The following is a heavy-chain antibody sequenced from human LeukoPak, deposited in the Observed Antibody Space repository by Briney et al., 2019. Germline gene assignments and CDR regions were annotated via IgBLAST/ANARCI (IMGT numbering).Heavy chain of an antibody. V-gene: IGHV4-59*01. Sequence: SETLSLTCTVSGGSISSYYWSWIRQPPGKGLEWTGYIYYSGSTNYNPSLKSRVTISVDTSKNQFSLKLSSVTAADTAVYYCAGQYYDSSEDYFDYWGQGTLVTVSS. CDR3: AGQYYDSSEDYFDY. J-gene: IGHJ4*02. CDR1: GGSISSYY. CDR2: IYYSGST. D-gene: IGHD3-22*01.